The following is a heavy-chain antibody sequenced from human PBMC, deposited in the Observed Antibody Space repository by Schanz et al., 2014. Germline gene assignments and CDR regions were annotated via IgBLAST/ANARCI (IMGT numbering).Heavy chain of an antibody. Sequence: EVQLVQSGGGLVQPGGSLRLSCAASGFTFSSHWMHWVRQDPGKGLVWVARINSVGSNTDYADSVTGRFTISRDNAKNTLYLQMNSLSAEDTAVYYCARIGGSVFDYWAQGTLXTVSS. CDR2: INSVGSNT. CDR3: ARIGGSVFDY. V-gene: IGHV3-74*01. D-gene: IGHD3-10*01. CDR1: GFTFSSHW. J-gene: IGHJ4*02.